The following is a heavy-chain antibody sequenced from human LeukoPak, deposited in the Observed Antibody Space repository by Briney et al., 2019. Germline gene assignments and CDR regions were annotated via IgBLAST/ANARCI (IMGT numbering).Heavy chain of an antibody. V-gene: IGHV1-3*01. CDR3: ARAGFEWCMLA. CDR2: INAGNGNT. J-gene: IGHJ4*02. Sequence: ASAKVSCKASGYTFTSYAMHWVRQAPGQRLEWMGWINAGNGNTKYSQKFQGRVTITRDTSASTAYMELSSLRSEDTAVYYCARAGFEWCMLAWGQGTLVTVSS. D-gene: IGHD2-8*01. CDR1: GYTFTSYA.